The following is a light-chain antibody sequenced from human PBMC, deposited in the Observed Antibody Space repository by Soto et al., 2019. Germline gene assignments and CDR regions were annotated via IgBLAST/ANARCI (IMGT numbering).Light chain of an antibody. CDR1: QTINSNY. CDR3: QHYGSPRWT. J-gene: IGKJ1*01. CDR2: GAF. V-gene: IGKV3-20*01. Sequence: TQAPGTLSFSPGERNTLSCRASQTINSNYLIWYQQKSGQAPRLLIYGAFSRATGIPDRFRGSGSGTDFTLTINSLEPEDFAVYYCQHYGSPRWTFGQGTKVDIK.